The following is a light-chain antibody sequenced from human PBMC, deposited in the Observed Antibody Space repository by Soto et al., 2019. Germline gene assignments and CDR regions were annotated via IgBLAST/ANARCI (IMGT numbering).Light chain of an antibody. V-gene: IGLV3-9*01. Sequence: SYELTQPLSVSVALGQTARITCGGNNIGSKNVHWYQQKPGQAPVLVIYRNNNRPSGIPERFSGSNSGNTATLTISRAQARDEADYYCQLWDSSAAVVFGGGTKLTLL. J-gene: IGLJ2*01. CDR1: NIGSKN. CDR3: QLWDSSAAVV. CDR2: RNN.